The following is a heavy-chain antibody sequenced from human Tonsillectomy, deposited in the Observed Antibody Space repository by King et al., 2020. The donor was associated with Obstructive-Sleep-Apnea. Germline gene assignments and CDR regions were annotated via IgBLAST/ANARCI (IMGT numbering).Heavy chain of an antibody. CDR3: ARVDQFYLDY. CDR1: GGSFSGYY. CDR2: INHSGST. V-gene: IGHV4-34*01. Sequence: QLQQWGAGLLKPSETLSLTCAVYGGSFSGYYWSWIRQPPGKGLEWIGEINHSGSTNYNPSLKSRVTISVDTSKNQFSLKLSSVTAADTAVYYCARVDQFYLDYWGQGTLVTVSS. J-gene: IGHJ4*02.